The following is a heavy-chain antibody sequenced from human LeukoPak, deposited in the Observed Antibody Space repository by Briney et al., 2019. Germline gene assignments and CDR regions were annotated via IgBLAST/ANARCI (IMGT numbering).Heavy chain of an antibody. V-gene: IGHV3-23*01. J-gene: IGHJ4*02. CDR2: ISGSGNGT. CDR1: GFTFRTYA. CDR3: AKRTMSAFDS. Sequence: GGSLRLSCTASGFTFRTYAMNWVRQAPGKGLEWLSGISGSGNGTYYADSVKGRFTISRDNSKNMVYLQMNSLTVGDAATYYCAKRTMSAFDSWGQGTLLIVSS. D-gene: IGHD5-24*01.